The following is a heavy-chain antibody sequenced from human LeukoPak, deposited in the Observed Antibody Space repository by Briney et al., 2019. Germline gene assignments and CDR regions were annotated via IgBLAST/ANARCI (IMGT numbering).Heavy chain of an antibody. V-gene: IGHV1-18*01. J-gene: IGHJ4*02. CDR1: GYTFTSYG. Sequence: ASVKVSCKASGYTFTSYGMSWVRQAPGQGLEWMGSISAYNGNTNYAQKLQGRVTMTTDTSTSTAYMELRSLRSDDTAVYYCARVRARTNYDILTGYYDYWGQGTLVTVSS. CDR3: ARVRARTNYDILTGYYDY. D-gene: IGHD3-9*01. CDR2: ISAYNGNT.